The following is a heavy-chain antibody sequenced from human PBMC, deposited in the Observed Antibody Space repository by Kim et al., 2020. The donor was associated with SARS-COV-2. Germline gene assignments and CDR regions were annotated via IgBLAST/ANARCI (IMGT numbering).Heavy chain of an antibody. J-gene: IGHJ6*02. CDR3: ARVCYGSGSYASFIVAQYYYYGMDV. CDR2: IYHSGST. D-gene: IGHD3-10*01. V-gene: IGHV4-4*02. Sequence: SETLSLTCAVSGGSISSSNWWSWVRQPPGKGLEWIGEIYHSGSTNYNPSLKSRVTISVDKSKNQFSLKLSSVTAADTAVYYCARVCYGSGSYASFIVAQYYYYGMDVCGQGTTVTVSS. CDR1: GGSISSSNW.